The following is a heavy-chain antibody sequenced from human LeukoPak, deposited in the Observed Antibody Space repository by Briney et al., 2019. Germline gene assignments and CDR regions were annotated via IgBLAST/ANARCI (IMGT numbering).Heavy chain of an antibody. J-gene: IGHJ6*02. D-gene: IGHD2-2*01. CDR3: ARDMVDIVVVPLYGMDV. CDR1: GFTFSSYS. Sequence: GGSLRLSCAASGFTFSSYSMNWVRQAPGKGLEWVSSISSSSSYIYYADSVKGRFTISRDNAKNSLYLQMNSLRAEDTAVYYCARDMVDIVVVPLYGMDVWGQGTRSPSP. CDR2: ISSSSSYI. V-gene: IGHV3-21*01.